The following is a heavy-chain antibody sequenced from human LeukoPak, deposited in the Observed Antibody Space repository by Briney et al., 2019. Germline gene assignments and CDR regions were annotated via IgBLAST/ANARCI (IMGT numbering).Heavy chain of an antibody. CDR1: GFTFDSYA. CDR2: VSGSGDST. V-gene: IGHV3-23*01. Sequence: GGSLRLSCAASGFTFDSYAMSWVRQAPGRGLEWVSAVSGSGDSTYYADSVKGRFTISRDNSKNTLYLQMNSLRAEDTAVYYCARDYYDILTANRQTKSSYFDYWGQGTLVTVSS. CDR3: ARDYYDILTANRQTKSSYFDY. D-gene: IGHD3-9*01. J-gene: IGHJ4*02.